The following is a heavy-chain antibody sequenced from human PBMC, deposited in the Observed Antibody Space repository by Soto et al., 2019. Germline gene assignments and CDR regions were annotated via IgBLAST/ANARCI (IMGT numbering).Heavy chain of an antibody. CDR2: INSDASHT. D-gene: IGHD2-2*01. CDR3: VRDSNCINTRCCRNRFDP. J-gene: IGHJ5*02. Sequence: GGSLRLSCAASGFTFSTYWMHWIRQVPGKGLEWVSRINSDASHTYYADSVKGRFTISRDNAKNTLHLEMNSLRAEDTAVYYCVRDSNCINTRCCRNRFDPWGQGTIVTLSS. V-gene: IGHV3-74*01. CDR1: GFTFSTYW.